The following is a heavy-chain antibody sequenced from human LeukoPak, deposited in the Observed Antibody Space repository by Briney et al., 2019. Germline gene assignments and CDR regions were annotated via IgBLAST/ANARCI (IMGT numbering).Heavy chain of an antibody. Sequence: ASVKVSCKASGYTFTSYYMHWVRQAPGQGLEWMGIINPSGGSTSYAQKFQGRVTMTRDTSTSTVYMELSSLSSEDTAVYYCARDFGDDKPSGYFDYWGQGTLVTVSS. J-gene: IGHJ4*02. V-gene: IGHV1-46*01. CDR1: GYTFTSYY. CDR3: ARDFGDDKPSGYFDY. D-gene: IGHD1-14*01. CDR2: INPSGGST.